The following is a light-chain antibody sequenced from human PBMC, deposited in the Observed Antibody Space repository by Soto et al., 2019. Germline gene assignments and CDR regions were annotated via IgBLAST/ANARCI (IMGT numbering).Light chain of an antibody. Sequence: QSVLTQPASVSGSPGQSITISCTGTSSDVGGYNYVSWYQQHPGKAPKLMIYDVTSRPSGVSNRFSGSKSGNTASLTISGLQADDEADYYCTSYTTSYTVVFGGGTKVTVL. J-gene: IGLJ2*01. CDR3: TSYTTSYTVV. V-gene: IGLV2-14*01. CDR1: SSDVGGYNY. CDR2: DVT.